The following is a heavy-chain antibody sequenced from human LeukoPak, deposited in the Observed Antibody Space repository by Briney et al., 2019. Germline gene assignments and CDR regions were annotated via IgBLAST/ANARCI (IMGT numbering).Heavy chain of an antibody. Sequence: SETLSLTCTVSGGSITSYHWSWIRQPPGKGLEWIGYISYSGSTNYNPSLKSRVTISVDTSKNQFSLKLSSVTAADTAVYYCARSGYSNFDYWGQGTLVTVSS. CDR1: GGSITSYH. D-gene: IGHD3-3*01. J-gene: IGHJ4*02. CDR3: ARSGYSNFDY. CDR2: ISYSGST. V-gene: IGHV4-59*08.